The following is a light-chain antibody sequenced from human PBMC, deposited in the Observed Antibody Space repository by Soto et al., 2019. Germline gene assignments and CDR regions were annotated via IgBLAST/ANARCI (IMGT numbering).Light chain of an antibody. Sequence: DIQMTQSPSSLSASVGDRVTITCRASQSVSSYLNWFQHKPGRAPKLLIHTASTLRSGVPSRFSGSGSGADFTLTISSLQREDFATYYCQQSYTTPFTFGQGTELEIK. CDR2: TAS. CDR3: QQSYTTPFT. CDR1: QSVSSY. V-gene: IGKV1-39*01. J-gene: IGKJ2*01.